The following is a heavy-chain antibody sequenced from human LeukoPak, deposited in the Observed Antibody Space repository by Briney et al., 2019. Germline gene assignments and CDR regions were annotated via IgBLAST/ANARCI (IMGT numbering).Heavy chain of an antibody. CDR1: GFTFSNYA. CDR2: LTSSGGTT. V-gene: IGHV3-23*01. D-gene: IGHD6-19*01. J-gene: IGHJ3*02. CDR3: AKPVAGSSLGAFDI. Sequence: PGGSLRLSCAASGFTFSNYAMSWVRQAPGRGLGWVSGLTSSGGTTYYADSVKGRFTISRDNSRSTLYLQTNSLRVEDTAVYYCAKPVAGSSLGAFDIRGQGTMVTVSS.